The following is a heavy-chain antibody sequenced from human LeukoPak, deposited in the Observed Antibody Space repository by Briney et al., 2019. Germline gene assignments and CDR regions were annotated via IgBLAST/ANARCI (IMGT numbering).Heavy chain of an antibody. CDR3: TTYSPLYSSSGHFGY. J-gene: IGHJ4*02. D-gene: IGHD6-13*01. CDR1: GLTFTNTY. V-gene: IGHV3-15*01. CDR2: IKSKTDAGTI. Sequence: GGSLRLSCAASGLTFTNTYMSWVRQSPGKGLEWVGRIKSKTDAGTIDYATPVNGRLTISRDDSKNTLYLQMTSLKTEDTAVYYCTTYSPLYSSSGHFGYWGQGTLVTVSS.